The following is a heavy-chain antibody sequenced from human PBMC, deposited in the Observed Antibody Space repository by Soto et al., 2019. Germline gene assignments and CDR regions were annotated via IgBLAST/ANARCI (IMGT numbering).Heavy chain of an antibody. D-gene: IGHD3-22*01. Sequence: QVQLQESGPGLVKPSQTLSLTCTVSGGSISSGGYYWSWIRQHPGKGLEWIGYIYYSGSTYYNPSLESRVPISVDTSKNQFSLKLSSVTAADTAVYYCARAGSSGYYEFDYWGQGTLVTVSS. V-gene: IGHV4-31*03. CDR1: GGSISSGGYY. CDR3: ARAGSSGYYEFDY. CDR2: IYYSGST. J-gene: IGHJ4*02.